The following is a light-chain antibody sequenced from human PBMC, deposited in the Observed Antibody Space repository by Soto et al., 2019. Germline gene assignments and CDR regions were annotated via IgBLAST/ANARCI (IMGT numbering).Light chain of an antibody. J-gene: IGKJ2*01. CDR2: DAS. Sequence: DIHMTQSPSTLSASVGDRVTITCRASQSVSHWLAWYQQKAGKAPKLLIYDASTLQSGVPSRFSGSGSETEFTLTISSLQPEDFASYHCQQYYGYPVTFGQGTKVDIK. V-gene: IGKV1-5*01. CDR3: QQYYGYPVT. CDR1: QSVSHW.